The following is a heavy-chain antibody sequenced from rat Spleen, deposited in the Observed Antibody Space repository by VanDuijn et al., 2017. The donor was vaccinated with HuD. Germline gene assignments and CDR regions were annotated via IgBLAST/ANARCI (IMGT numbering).Heavy chain of an antibody. V-gene: IGHV2-1*01. Sequence: QVQLKESGPSLVQPSETLSLTCTVSGFSLTNYHVPLVRQSPGKGLEWMGVIWSNGGTDYNSAIKSRLSISRDTSKSQVFLKMNSLQTEDTAIYFCTRPNNPYWYFDFWGPGTMVTVSS. CDR3: TRPNNPYWYFDF. D-gene: IGHD1-5*01. CDR2: IWSNGGT. CDR1: GFSLTNYH. J-gene: IGHJ1*01.